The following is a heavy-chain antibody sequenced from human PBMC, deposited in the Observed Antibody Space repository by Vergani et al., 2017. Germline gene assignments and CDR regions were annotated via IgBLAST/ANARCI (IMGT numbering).Heavy chain of an antibody. CDR3: ASNGGNSGGFYYYGMDV. D-gene: IGHD4-23*01. CDR2: ISYDGSNK. Sequence: QVQLVESGGGVVQPGRSLRLSCAASGFTFSSYGMHWVRQAPGKGLEWVAVISYDGSNKYYADYVKGRFTISRDNSKNTLYLQMNSLRAEDTAVYYCASNGGNSGGFYYYGMDVWGQGTTVTVSS. V-gene: IGHV3-30*03. CDR1: GFTFSSYG. J-gene: IGHJ6*02.